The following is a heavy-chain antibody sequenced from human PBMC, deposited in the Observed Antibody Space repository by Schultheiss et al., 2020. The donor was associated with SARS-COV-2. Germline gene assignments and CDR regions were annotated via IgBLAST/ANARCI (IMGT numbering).Heavy chain of an antibody. CDR1: GYTFTSYD. Sequence: GESLKISCKASGYTFTSYDINWVRQATGQGLEWMGWISAYNGNTNYAQKLQGRVTMTTDTSTSTAYMELRSLRSDDTAVYYCARDLAGQWLKFWGQGTMVTVSS. J-gene: IGHJ3*01. D-gene: IGHD6-19*01. CDR3: ARDLAGQWLKF. CDR2: ISAYNGNT. V-gene: IGHV1-18*01.